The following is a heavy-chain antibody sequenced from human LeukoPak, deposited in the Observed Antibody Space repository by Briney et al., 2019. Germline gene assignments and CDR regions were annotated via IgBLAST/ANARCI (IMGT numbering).Heavy chain of an antibody. CDR2: TYYRSKWYN. D-gene: IGHD3-10*01. J-gene: IGHJ4*02. CDR3: AREVGPYGSGSYYKFDY. V-gene: IGHV6-1*01. Sequence: SQTLSLTCAISGDSVSSNSAAWNCIRQSPSRGLEWLGSTYYRSKWYNDYAVSVKSRITINPDTSKNQFSLQLNSVTPEDTAVYYCAREVGPYGSGSYYKFDYWGQGTLVTVSS. CDR1: GDSVSSNSAA.